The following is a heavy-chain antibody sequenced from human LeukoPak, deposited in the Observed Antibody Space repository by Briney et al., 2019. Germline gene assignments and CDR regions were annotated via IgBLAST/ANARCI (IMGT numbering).Heavy chain of an antibody. J-gene: IGHJ5*02. D-gene: IGHD6-6*01. CDR2: ISAYNGNT. CDR3: TRDLSSIAAHVWFDP. Sequence: ASVKVSCKASGYTFTSYGISWVRQAPGQGLEWMGWISAYNGNTNYAQKLQGRVTMTTDTSTSTAYMELRSLRSDDTAVYYCTRDLSSIAAHVWFDPWGQGTLVTVSS. V-gene: IGHV1-18*01. CDR1: GYTFTSYG.